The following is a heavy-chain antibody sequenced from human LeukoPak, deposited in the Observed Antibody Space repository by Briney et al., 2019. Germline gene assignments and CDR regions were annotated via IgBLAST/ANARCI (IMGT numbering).Heavy chain of an antibody. J-gene: IGHJ5*02. V-gene: IGHV1-2*02. D-gene: IGHD2-8*01. CDR2: INPNSGGT. CDR1: GYTFTGYY. Sequence: GASVKVSFKASGYTFTGYYMHWVRQAPGQGLEWMGWINPNSGGTNYAQKFQGRVTMTRDTSISTAYMELSRLRSDDTAVYYCARDVDCTNGVCYDWFDPWGQGTLVTVSS. CDR3: ARDVDCTNGVCYDWFDP.